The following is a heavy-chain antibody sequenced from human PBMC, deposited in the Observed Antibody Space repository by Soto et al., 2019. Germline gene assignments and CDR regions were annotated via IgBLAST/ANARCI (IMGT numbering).Heavy chain of an antibody. CDR1: GGAFSGYY. D-gene: IGHD5-18*01. CDR3: ARGLGDTAMLRFDP. J-gene: IGHJ5*02. CDR2: INHSGST. Sequence: SETLSLTCGVYGGAFSGYYWSWVRQPPGKGLEWIGEINHSGSTVYNPSLRSRVTVTVDTSKSQFSLHLASVTAADTAMYYCARGLGDTAMLRFDPWGQGIMVTVSS. V-gene: IGHV4-34*01.